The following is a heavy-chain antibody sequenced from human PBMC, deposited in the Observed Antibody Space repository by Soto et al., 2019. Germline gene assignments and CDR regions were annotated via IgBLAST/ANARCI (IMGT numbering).Heavy chain of an antibody. Sequence: EVQLVESGGDFVQPGGSLRLSCVASGFAFSSHWMYWVRQAPGKGLVWVSRINSDGTITTYADSVKGRFTISRDNAKNTLSLQMNSLRVEATALYYCVRDPDQYSYYGLDVWGQGTTVIVS. D-gene: IGHD2-15*01. V-gene: IGHV3-74*01. CDR1: GFAFSSHW. J-gene: IGHJ6*02. CDR3: VRDPDQYSYYGLDV. CDR2: INSDGTIT.